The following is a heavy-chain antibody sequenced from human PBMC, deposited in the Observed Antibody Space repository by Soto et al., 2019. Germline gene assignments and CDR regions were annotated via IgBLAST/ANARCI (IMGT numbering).Heavy chain of an antibody. V-gene: IGHV3-9*01. Sequence: SLKISCAASGFTFDDYAMHWVRQAPGKGLEWVSGISWNSGSIGYADSVKGRFTISRDNAKNSLYLQMNSLRAEDTALYYCAKDYYGSGRYYFDYWGQGTLVTVSS. CDR2: ISWNSGSI. J-gene: IGHJ4*02. CDR1: GFTFDDYA. CDR3: AKDYYGSGRYYFDY. D-gene: IGHD3-10*01.